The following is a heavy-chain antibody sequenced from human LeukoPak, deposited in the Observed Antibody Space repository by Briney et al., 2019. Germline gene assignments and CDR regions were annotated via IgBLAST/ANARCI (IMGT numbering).Heavy chain of an antibody. Sequence: GGSLRLSCAASKFTFSTYAMHWVRQAPGKGLEWVAIIWYDGSTKYYAESVKGRFTISRDNSQNMLYLQMNSLRAEDTAVYYCARVSDYSNYFDFWGQGTLVTVSS. V-gene: IGHV3-33*08. J-gene: IGHJ4*02. D-gene: IGHD4-11*01. CDR3: ARVSDYSNYFDF. CDR1: KFTFSTYA. CDR2: IWYDGSTK.